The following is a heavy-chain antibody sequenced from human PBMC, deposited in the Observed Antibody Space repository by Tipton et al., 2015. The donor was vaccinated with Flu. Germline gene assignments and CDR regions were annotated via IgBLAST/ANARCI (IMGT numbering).Heavy chain of an antibody. CDR1: GDSVSSNSAA. CDR3: ARVGYGGNPRAFDI. D-gene: IGHD4-23*01. V-gene: IGHV6-1*01. J-gene: IGHJ3*02. CDR2: TYYRSKWYN. Sequence: LVKPTRTLSLTCAISGDSVSSNSAAWNWIRQSPSRGLEWLGRTYYRSKWYNDYAISVKSGITINPDTSKNQFSLQLNSVTPEDTAVYYCARVGYGGNPRAFDIWGQGTMVTVSS.